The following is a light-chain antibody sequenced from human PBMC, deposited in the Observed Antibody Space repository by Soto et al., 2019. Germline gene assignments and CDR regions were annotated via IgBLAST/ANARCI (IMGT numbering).Light chain of an antibody. CDR3: HQYYSSPLT. CDR2: GAS. CDR1: QSVLASSNNKKL. V-gene: IGKV4-1*01. Sequence: DIVMTQSPDSLAMSLGERATINCKSSQSVLASSNNKKLLAWYQQKPGQHTKLIIYGASTRDSGVSYRFRGSGSLTDFTLTIISLQTEDVSFYYCHQYYSSPLTFGGGTNVEIK. J-gene: IGKJ4*01.